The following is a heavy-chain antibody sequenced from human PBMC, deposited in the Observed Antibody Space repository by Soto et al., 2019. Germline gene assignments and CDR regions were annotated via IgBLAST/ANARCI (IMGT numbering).Heavy chain of an antibody. D-gene: IGHD3-22*01. CDR2: IYPGDSDT. Sequence: GESLKISCKGSGYNFPIYWIAWVRQMPGKGLEWMGIIYPGDSDTRYSPSFEGQVTISADKSIITAYLQWSSLKASDTAMYCCARQSGHYDSSGYYLPFDYWGQGTLVTVSS. CDR3: ARQSGHYDSSGYYLPFDY. J-gene: IGHJ4*02. V-gene: IGHV5-51*01. CDR1: GYNFPIYW.